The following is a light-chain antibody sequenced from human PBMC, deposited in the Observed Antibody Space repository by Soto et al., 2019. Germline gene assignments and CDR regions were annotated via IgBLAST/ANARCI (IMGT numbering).Light chain of an antibody. V-gene: IGKV1-39*01. J-gene: IGKJ2*01. CDR3: QQSYSTPRMYT. CDR1: QSVSRP. CDR2: AAS. Sequence: DIQMTQSPSSLSASVGDSVTITCRASQSVSRPLNWYQQKPGEAPKLLIYAASSLQRGVPSRFSGSGSGTEFTLTINNLQPEDFATYSCQQSYSTPRMYTFGQGTKLEIK.